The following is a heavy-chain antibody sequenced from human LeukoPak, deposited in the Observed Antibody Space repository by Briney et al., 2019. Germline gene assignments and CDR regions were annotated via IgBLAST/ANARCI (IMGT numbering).Heavy chain of an antibody. J-gene: IGHJ4*02. V-gene: IGHV4-34*01. CDR3: ARGRAETMIVVVITEFDY. CDR2: INHSGST. CDR1: GGSFSGYY. Sequence: SETLSLTCAVYGGSFSGYYWSWIRQPPGKGLEWIGEINHSGSTNYNPSLKSRVTISVDTSKNQFSLKLSSVTAADTAVYYCARGRAETMIVVVITEFDYWGQGTLVTVSS. D-gene: IGHD3-22*01.